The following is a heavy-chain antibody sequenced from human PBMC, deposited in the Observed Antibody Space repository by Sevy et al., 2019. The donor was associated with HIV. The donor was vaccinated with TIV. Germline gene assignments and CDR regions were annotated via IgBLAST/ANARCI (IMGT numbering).Heavy chain of an antibody. J-gene: IGHJ4*02. D-gene: IGHD2-21*02. V-gene: IGHV3-23*01. Sequence: GGSLRLSCAASGFTFSNYAMSWVRQAPGKGLEWVSAISGSGYSTYYAYSVKGRFTISRDKSKNTLYLQINSLRAEDTAVYYVAKHIAYCGGDCYPPLYYFDYWGQGTLVTVSS. CDR1: GFTFSNYA. CDR2: ISGSGYST. CDR3: AKHIAYCGGDCYPPLYYFDY.